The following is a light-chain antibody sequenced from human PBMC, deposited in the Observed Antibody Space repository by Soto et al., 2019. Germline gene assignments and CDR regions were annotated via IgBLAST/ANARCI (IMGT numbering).Light chain of an antibody. CDR1: SSDVGGYNY. V-gene: IGLV2-8*01. J-gene: IGLJ1*01. CDR2: EVS. CDR3: SSYAGSNNFEV. Sequence: QSALTQPPSASGSLGQSVTFSCTGTSSDVGGYNYVSWYQQHPGKAPKLMIYEVSKRPSGVPDRFSGSKSGNTASLTVSGLQAEDEADYYCSSYAGSNNFEVFGTGTKVTVL.